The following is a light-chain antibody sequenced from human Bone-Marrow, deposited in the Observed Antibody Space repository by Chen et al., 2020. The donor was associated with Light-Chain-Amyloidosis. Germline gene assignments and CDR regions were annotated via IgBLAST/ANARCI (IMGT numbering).Light chain of an antibody. Sequence: LTKPHSVSGSPGETLTISCTGSGGASASHYVQWYQQRPGSAPTTVIFEDDQRPSGVPDRFFGSIDSSSNSAYLTISGLRSEDEGDYYCQAFDINNEWVFGGGTKVTVL. J-gene: IGLJ3*02. CDR2: EDD. V-gene: IGLV6-57*02. CDR3: QAFDINNEWV. CDR1: GGASASHY.